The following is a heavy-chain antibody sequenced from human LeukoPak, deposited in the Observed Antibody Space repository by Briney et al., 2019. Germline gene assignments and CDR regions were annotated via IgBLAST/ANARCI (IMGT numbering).Heavy chain of an antibody. CDR3: ARDGSWSKWPF. CDR2: ISSSSSYI. D-gene: IGHD6-13*01. V-gene: IGHV3-21*01. Sequence: GGSLRLSCAASGFTFSSYSMNWVHQAPGKWLEWVSSISSSSSYIYYADSVKGRFTISRDNAKNSLYLQMNSLRAEDTAVYYCARDGSWSKWPFWGQGTLVTVSS. CDR1: GFTFSSYS. J-gene: IGHJ4*02.